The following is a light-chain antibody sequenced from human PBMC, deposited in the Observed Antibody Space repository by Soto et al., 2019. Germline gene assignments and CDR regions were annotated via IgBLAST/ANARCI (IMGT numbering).Light chain of an antibody. Sequence: EIVMTQSPATLSVSPGDRATLSCRASQSVDNDLAWYQQKPGQPPRLLIYDASTRATGIPARFSGSQSGTEFTLTISSLQSEDSAVYHCQQYNKWPLTFGGGTKVEIK. J-gene: IGKJ4*01. CDR1: QSVDND. V-gene: IGKV3D-15*01. CDR3: QQYNKWPLT. CDR2: DAS.